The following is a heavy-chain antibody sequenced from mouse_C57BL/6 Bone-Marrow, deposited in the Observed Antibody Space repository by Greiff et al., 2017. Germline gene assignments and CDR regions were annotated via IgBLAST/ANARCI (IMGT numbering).Heavy chain of an antibody. V-gene: IGHV5-6*01. J-gene: IGHJ3*01. CDR2: ISSGGSYT. D-gene: IGHD1-2*01. CDR3: ARQDYYGFAY. CDR1: GFTFSSYG. Sequence: EVKLVESGGDLVKPGGSLKLSCAASGFTFSSYGMSWVRQTPDKRLEWVATISSGGSYTYYPDSVKGRFTISRDNAKNTLYLQMSSLKSEDTAMYYCARQDYYGFAYGGQGTLVTVSA.